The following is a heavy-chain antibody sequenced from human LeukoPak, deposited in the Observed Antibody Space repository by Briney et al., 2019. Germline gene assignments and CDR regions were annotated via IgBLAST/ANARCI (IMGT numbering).Heavy chain of an antibody. CDR2: IWYDGSNK. CDR3: ARDVYSGSYQDPTTAFDI. D-gene: IGHD1-26*01. V-gene: IGHV3-33*08. CDR1: GFTFSSYG. Sequence: PGGSLRLSCAASGFTFSSYGMHWVRQAPGKGLEWVAVIWYDGSNKYYADSVKGRFTISRDNSKNTLYLQMNSLRAEDTAVYYCARDVYSGSYQDPTTAFDIWGQGTMVTVSS. J-gene: IGHJ3*02.